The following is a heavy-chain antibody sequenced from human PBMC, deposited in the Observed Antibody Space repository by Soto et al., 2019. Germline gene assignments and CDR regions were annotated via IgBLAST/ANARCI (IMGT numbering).Heavy chain of an antibody. D-gene: IGHD6-19*01. V-gene: IGHV1-2*02. J-gene: IGHJ4*02. CDR3: TYSSGWFDFDY. CDR2: INPNSGGT. CDR1: GYTFTGYY. Sequence: ASVKVSCKASGYTFTGYYMHWVRQAPGQGLEWMGWINPNSGGTDYAQKFQGRVTMTRDTSISTAYMELSRLRSDDTAVYYCTYSSGWFDFDYWGQGTLVTVSS.